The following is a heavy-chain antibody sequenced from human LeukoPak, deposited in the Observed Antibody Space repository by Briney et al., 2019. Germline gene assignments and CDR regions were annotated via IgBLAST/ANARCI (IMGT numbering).Heavy chain of an antibody. CDR1: GYTFTSYY. V-gene: IGHV1-46*01. Sequence: ASVKVSCKASGYTFTSYYMHWVRQAPGQGLEWMGIVNPSGGSTTYAQKFRGRVTMTRETSTRTVYMDLSILRSEDTAVYYCAREEDYYGSGSYYTTSYGMDVWGQGTTVTVSS. CDR2: VNPSGGST. CDR3: AREEDYYGSGSYYTTSYGMDV. J-gene: IGHJ6*02. D-gene: IGHD3-10*01.